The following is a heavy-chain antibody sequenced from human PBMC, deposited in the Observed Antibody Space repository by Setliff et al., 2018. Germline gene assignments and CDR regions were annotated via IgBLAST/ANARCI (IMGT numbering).Heavy chain of an antibody. CDR1: GGSFNVYF. J-gene: IGHJ3*02. CDR2: ISHSGSS. Sequence: SETLSLTCAVYGGSFNVYFWSWIRQPPGKGLEWIGEISHSGSSYYNPSLRSRVTISVDTSKNQFSLILRSVTAADTAVYYCARGRMRGSCSGPSCTYDPFDIWGQGTPVTVSS. CDR3: ARGRMRGSCSGPSCTYDPFDI. V-gene: IGHV4-34*01. D-gene: IGHD2-2*01.